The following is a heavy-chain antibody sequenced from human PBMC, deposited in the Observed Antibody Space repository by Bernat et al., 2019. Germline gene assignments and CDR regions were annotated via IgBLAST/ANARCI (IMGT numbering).Heavy chain of an antibody. CDR2: INTDNGNT. D-gene: IGHD3-22*01. CDR1: GYMFTSNA. J-gene: IGHJ3*02. Sequence: QVHLLQSGAEVKKPGASVKVSCKASGYMFTSNAMHWVRQAPGQRPEWMGWINTDNGNTRYSQNFQGRVTITKDTSATTVYMELSSLRSEDTAVYYCARDLGAYDDSSGYTIEIWGQGTMVTVSA. CDR3: ARDLGAYDDSSGYTIEI. V-gene: IGHV1-3*04.